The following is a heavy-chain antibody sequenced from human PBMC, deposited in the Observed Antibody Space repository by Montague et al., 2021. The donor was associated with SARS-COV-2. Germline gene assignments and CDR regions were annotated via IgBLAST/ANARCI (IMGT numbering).Heavy chain of an antibody. D-gene: IGHD3-9*01. CDR2: IYSSGST. CDR1: GGSINTGGYY. V-gene: IGHV4-61*02. Sequence: TLSLTCSVSGGSINTGGYYWNWIRQSAGKGLEWIGRIYSSGSTNSRPSLKSRVTISLDTSKNQFPLRLNSVTAGDTAVYYCARRYGDGTGYHYMDSWGQGTLVPVSS. J-gene: IGHJ4*02. CDR3: ARRYGDGTGYHYMDS.